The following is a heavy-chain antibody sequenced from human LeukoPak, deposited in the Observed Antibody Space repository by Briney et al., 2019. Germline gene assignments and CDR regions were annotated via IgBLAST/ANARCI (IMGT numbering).Heavy chain of an antibody. V-gene: IGHV3-23*01. CDR2: ISGSGDST. CDR3: AKANVVAAMADWFDP. Sequence: GGSLRLSCAVVVFSFNNYAMTWVRQAPGKGLEWVSAISGSGDSTYYADSVKGRFTISRDNSKNTLYLQMNSLRAEDTAVYYCAKANVVAAMADWFDPWGQGTLVTVSS. J-gene: IGHJ5*02. D-gene: IGHD2-15*01. CDR1: VFSFNNYA.